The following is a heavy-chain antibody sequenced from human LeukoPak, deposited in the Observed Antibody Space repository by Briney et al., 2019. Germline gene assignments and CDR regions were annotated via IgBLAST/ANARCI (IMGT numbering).Heavy chain of an antibody. CDR2: IYYSGST. V-gene: IGHV4-59*01. Sequence: SETLSLTCTVSGGSISSYYWSWIRQPPGKGLEWIGYIYYSGSTNYNPSLKSRVTISVDTSKNQFSLKLSSVTAADTAVYYCARRQQLRYNWFDPWGQGTLVTVSS. J-gene: IGHJ5*02. D-gene: IGHD6-13*01. CDR1: GGSISSYY. CDR3: ARRQQLRYNWFDP.